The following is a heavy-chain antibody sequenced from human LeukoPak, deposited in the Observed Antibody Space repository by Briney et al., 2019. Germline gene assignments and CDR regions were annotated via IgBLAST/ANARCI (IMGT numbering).Heavy chain of an antibody. CDR3: ARDPRRGSYYVI. CDR2: IYYSGST. D-gene: IGHD1-26*01. Sequence: SETLSLTCTVSGGSISSGGYYWSWIRQHPGKGLEGIGYIYYSGSTYYNPSLKSRVTISVDTSKNQFSLKLSSVTAADTAVYYCARDPRRGSYYVIWGQGTLVTVSS. CDR1: GGSISSGGYY. J-gene: IGHJ4*02. V-gene: IGHV4-31*03.